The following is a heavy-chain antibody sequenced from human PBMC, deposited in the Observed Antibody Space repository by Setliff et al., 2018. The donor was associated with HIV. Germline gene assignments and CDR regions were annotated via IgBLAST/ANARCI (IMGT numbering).Heavy chain of an antibody. D-gene: IGHD1-1*01. J-gene: IGHJ5*02. CDR1: GGIFSNYA. CDR3: VAGTFS. V-gene: IGHV1-69*06. CDR2: IVPTFGKP. Sequence: SVKVSCKASGGIFSNYAFNWVRQAPGQGLDWMGDIVPTFGKPNYAERFQGRVTITADTSSDTAYMELNSLKSEDTAIYFCVAGTFSWGQGTLVTVSS.